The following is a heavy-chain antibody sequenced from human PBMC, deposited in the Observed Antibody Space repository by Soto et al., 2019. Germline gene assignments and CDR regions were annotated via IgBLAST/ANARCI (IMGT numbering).Heavy chain of an antibody. D-gene: IGHD5-12*01. V-gene: IGHV1-69*01. CDR2: IIPIFGTA. CDR3: ARDYTEMATTSGYYYYGMDV. J-gene: IGHJ6*02. Sequence: QVQLVQSGAEVKKPGSSVKVSCKASGGTFSSYAISWVRQAPGQGREWMGGIIPIFGTANYAQKFQGRVTITADESTSTAYMELSSLRSEDTAVYYCARDYTEMATTSGYYYYGMDVWGQGTTVTVSS. CDR1: GGTFSSYA.